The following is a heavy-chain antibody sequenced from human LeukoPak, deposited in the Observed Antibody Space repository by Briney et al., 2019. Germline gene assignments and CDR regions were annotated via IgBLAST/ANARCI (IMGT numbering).Heavy chain of an antibody. D-gene: IGHD1-26*01. CDR2: IIPIFGTA. CDR1: GGTFSSYA. Sequence: GASVKVSCKASGGTFSSYATSWVRQAPGQGLEWMGGIIPIFGTANYAQKFQGRVTITADESTSTAYMELSSLRSEDTAVYYCARGGSYQMGPDAFDIWGQGTMVTVSS. CDR3: ARGGSYQMGPDAFDI. V-gene: IGHV1-69*13. J-gene: IGHJ3*02.